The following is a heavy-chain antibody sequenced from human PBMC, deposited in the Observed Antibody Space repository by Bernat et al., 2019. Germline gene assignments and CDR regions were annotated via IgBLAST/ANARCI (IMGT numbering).Heavy chain of an antibody. J-gene: IGHJ6*03. CDR2: ISWNSGSI. CDR3: AKDTGSSTSSLSYMDV. Sequence: EVQLVESGGGLVQPGRSLRLSCAAPGFTFDDYAMHWVRQAPGKGLAWVSGISWNSGSIGYADSVKGRFTISRDNAKNSLYLQMNSLRAEDTALYYCAKDTGSSTSSLSYMDVWGKGTTVTVSS. D-gene: IGHD2-2*01. V-gene: IGHV3-9*01. CDR1: GFTFDDYA.